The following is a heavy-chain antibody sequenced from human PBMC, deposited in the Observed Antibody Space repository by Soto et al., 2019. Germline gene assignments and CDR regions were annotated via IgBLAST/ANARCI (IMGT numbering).Heavy chain of an antibody. Sequence: GGSLRLSCAASGFTFSSYSMNWVRQAPGKGLEWVSSISSSSSYIYYADSVKGRFTISRDNAKNSLYLQMNSLRAEDTAVYYCARGPGSWLPPIPIIGGQGTMVTLSS. J-gene: IGHJ3*02. D-gene: IGHD1-26*01. CDR2: ISSSSSYI. V-gene: IGHV3-21*01. CDR1: GFTFSSYS. CDR3: ARGPGSWLPPIPII.